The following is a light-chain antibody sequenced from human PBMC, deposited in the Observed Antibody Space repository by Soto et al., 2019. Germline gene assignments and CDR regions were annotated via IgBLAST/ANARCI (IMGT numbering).Light chain of an antibody. CDR1: QSVDRN. Sequence: EIVMTQSPVALSVSPGERAALSCRASQSVDRNFALYQQRPGQAPRVLIDGISPGATGVPARFSGSGSGTVFTLAISSRQSEDFAFYHWQQYNNWPYTFGQGTRLESK. CDR2: GIS. V-gene: IGKV3-15*01. J-gene: IGKJ2*01. CDR3: QQYNNWPYT.